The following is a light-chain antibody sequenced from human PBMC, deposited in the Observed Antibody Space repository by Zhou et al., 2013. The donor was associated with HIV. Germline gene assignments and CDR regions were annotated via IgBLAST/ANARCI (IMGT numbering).Light chain of an antibody. Sequence: EIVLTQSPGTLSLSPGERATLSCRASHTVTSNYLAWYQQKPGQGPKVLIFGASTRANGIPDRFSGSGSGTEFTLTISRLEPEDFAVYYCQQYVTSLWTFGQGTKVEIK. CDR3: QQYVTSLWT. J-gene: IGKJ1*01. CDR2: GAS. V-gene: IGKV3-20*01. CDR1: HTVTSNY.